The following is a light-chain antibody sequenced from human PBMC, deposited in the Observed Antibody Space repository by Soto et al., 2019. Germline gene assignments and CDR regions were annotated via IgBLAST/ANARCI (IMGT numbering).Light chain of an antibody. Sequence: EIVFTQSPATLSLSPGERATLSCRASQSVSSSYLAWYQQKPGQAPRLLIYDASRRAPGIPDSFSGSGSGTYFTLTISRLEHEDYAVYYCQQYGDSPAFGGGTKVGIK. CDR1: QSVSSSY. V-gene: IGKV3-20*01. CDR2: DAS. J-gene: IGKJ4*01. CDR3: QQYGDSPA.